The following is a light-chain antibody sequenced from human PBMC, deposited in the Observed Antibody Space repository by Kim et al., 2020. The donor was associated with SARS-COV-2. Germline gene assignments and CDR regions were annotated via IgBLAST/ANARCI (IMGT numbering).Light chain of an antibody. Sequence: VSVSPGQTASITCSGDKLGDKYTFWYQQRPGLSPVLVIYQDSKRPSGIPARFSASSSGNTATLTISGTQAMDEADYYCQAWGSAVVFGGGTKLTVL. CDR1: KLGDKY. CDR2: QDS. J-gene: IGLJ2*01. CDR3: QAWGSAVV. V-gene: IGLV3-1*01.